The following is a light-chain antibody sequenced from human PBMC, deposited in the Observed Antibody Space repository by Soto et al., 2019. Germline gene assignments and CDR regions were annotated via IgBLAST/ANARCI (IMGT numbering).Light chain of an antibody. Sequence: QSALTQPASVSGSPGQSITISCTGTSSDIGSYNFVSWYQQHPAKAPKLMLYDVNIRPAGVSNRFSGSKSGNTASPTIAGLQAEDEADYCCTSWTTSTTMIFGGGTKVTVL. V-gene: IGLV2-14*03. CDR1: SSDIGSYNF. CDR2: DVN. J-gene: IGLJ2*01. CDR3: TSWTTSTTMI.